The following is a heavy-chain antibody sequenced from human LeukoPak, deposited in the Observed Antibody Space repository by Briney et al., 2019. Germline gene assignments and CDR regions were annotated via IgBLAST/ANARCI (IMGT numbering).Heavy chain of an antibody. V-gene: IGHV1-8*01. CDR1: GYTFTSYD. CDR3: ARDDHGDYYYYGMDV. Sequence: ASVKVSCKASGYTFTSYDINWVRQATGQGLEWMGWMNPNSGNTGYAQKFQGRVTITADKSTSTAYMELSSLRSEDTAVYYCARDDHGDYYYYGMDVWGQGTTVTVSS. D-gene: IGHD3-16*01. J-gene: IGHJ6*02. CDR2: MNPNSGNT.